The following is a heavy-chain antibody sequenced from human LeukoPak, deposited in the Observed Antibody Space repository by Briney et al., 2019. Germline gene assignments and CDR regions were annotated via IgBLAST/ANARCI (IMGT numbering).Heavy chain of an antibody. V-gene: IGHV4-39*01. CDR2: IYDSGST. CDR3: ARGNSYYDSSGAFDY. Sequence: SETLSVTCTVSGGSIRSSYYYWGWIRQPPGKGLEWIGSIYDSGSTYYNPSLKSRVTISVDTSKNQFSLKLNSVTAADTAVYYCARGNSYYDSSGAFDYWGQGTLVTVSS. D-gene: IGHD3-22*01. J-gene: IGHJ4*02. CDR1: GGSIRSSYYY.